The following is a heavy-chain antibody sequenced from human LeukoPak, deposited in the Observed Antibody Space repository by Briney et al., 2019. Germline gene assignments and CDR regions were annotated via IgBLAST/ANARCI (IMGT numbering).Heavy chain of an antibody. CDR3: AKDVGKWESLHFFDY. V-gene: IGHV3-23*01. J-gene: IGHJ4*02. D-gene: IGHD1-26*01. CDR1: GFTLSTNA. Sequence: GGSLRLSCLTSGFTLSTNAMSWVRQAPGKGLEWISGISGSGASTYYADSVTGRFTISGDNSRNTLYLQMNGLRGDDTAVYYCAKDVGKWESLHFFDYWGQGTLVTVSS. CDR2: ISGSGAST.